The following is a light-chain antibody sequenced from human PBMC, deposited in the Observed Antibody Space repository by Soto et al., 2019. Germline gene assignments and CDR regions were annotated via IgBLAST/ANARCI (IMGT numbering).Light chain of an antibody. CDR3: QQRSNWPIT. Sequence: EIVLTQSPATLSLSPGERATLSCRASQSVSSSYLAWYQQKPGQAPRLLIYGASSRATGIPDRFSGSGSGTDFTLTISSLEPEDFAVYYCQQRSNWPITFGQGTRLEL. J-gene: IGKJ5*01. CDR1: QSVSSSY. CDR2: GAS. V-gene: IGKV3D-20*02.